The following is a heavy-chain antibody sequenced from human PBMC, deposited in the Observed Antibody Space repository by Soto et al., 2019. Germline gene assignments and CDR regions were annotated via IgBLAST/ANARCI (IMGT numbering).Heavy chain of an antibody. CDR2: IYWDNDK. CDR3: AHNELAVTTFDY. CDR1: GFSLSTSGVG. Sequence: QITLKESGPTLVKPTQTLTLTCTFSGFSLSTSGVGVGWIRQPPGKALGWLALIYWDNDKRYSPSLKSRLTITKDTSKNQVVFTITNMDPVDTATYYCAHNELAVTTFDYWGQGTLVTVSS. V-gene: IGHV2-5*02. J-gene: IGHJ4*02. D-gene: IGHD4-17*01.